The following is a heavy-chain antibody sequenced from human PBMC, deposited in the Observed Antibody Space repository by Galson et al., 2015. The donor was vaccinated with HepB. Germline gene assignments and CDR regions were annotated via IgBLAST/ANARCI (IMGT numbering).Heavy chain of an antibody. CDR1: GGTFSSYA. Sequence: SVKVSCKASGGTFSSYAISWVRQAPGQGLEWMGGIIPIFGTANYAQKFQGRVTITADESTSTAYMELSSLRSEDTAVYYCARAPSRDDFWSGYYGHVHYYYYYMDVWGKGTTVTVSS. J-gene: IGHJ6*03. D-gene: IGHD3-3*01. CDR2: IIPIFGTA. CDR3: ARAPSRDDFWSGYYGHVHYYYYYMDV. V-gene: IGHV1-69*13.